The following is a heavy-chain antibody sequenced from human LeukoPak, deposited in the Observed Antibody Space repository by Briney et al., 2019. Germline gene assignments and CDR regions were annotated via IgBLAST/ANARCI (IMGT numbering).Heavy chain of an antibody. CDR3: ARVGATESDY. V-gene: IGHV4-34*01. Sequence: SETLSLTCAVYGGSFSGYHWSWIRQPPGKGLEWIGEINHSGGTNYNPSLKSRVTISVDTSKNQFSLKLSSVTAADTAVYYCARVGATESDYWGQGTLVTVSS. J-gene: IGHJ4*02. D-gene: IGHD1-26*01. CDR2: INHSGGT. CDR1: GGSFSGYH.